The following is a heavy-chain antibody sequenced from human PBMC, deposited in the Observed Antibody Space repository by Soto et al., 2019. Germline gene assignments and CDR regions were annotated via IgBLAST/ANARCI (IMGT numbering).Heavy chain of an antibody. CDR3: ARRKVRVLNTFDP. D-gene: IGHD3-10*01. J-gene: IGHJ5*02. V-gene: IGHV4-39*01. CDR2: IYYSGST. Sequence: SETLSLTCTVSGGSISSSSYYWGWIRQPPGKGLEWIGSIYYSGSTYYNPSLKSRVTISVDTSKNQFSLKLSSVTAADTAVYYCARRKVRVLNTFDPWGQGTLVIVSS. CDR1: GGSISSSSYY.